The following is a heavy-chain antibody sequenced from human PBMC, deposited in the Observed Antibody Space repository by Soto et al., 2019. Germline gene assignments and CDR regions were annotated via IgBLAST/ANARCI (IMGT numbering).Heavy chain of an antibody. V-gene: IGHV1-18*01. Sequence: ASVKVSCKASGYTFTSYGISWVRQAPGQGLEWMGWISAYNGNTNYAQKLQGRVTMTTDTSTSTAYMELRSLRSDDTAVYYCAGVKNMVRGALSWFDPWGQGTLVTVSS. D-gene: IGHD3-10*01. CDR2: ISAYNGNT. CDR3: AGVKNMVRGALSWFDP. J-gene: IGHJ5*02. CDR1: GYTFTSYG.